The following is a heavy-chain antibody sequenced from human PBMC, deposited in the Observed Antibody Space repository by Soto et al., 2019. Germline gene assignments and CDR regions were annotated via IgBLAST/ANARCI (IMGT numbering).Heavy chain of an antibody. J-gene: IGHJ6*03. D-gene: IGHD3-10*01. CDR1: GYTFTSYD. V-gene: IGHV1-8*01. Sequence: QVQLVQSGAEVKKPGASVKVSCKASGYTFTSYDINWVRQATGQGLEWLGWMNPNSGNTGYAQKFQGRVTMTRNTAISTAYMELRSLRCEDTAVYYCARDRRGVTRNTYCYYYMDTWSKETTVTFSS. CDR3: ARDRRGVTRNTYCYYYMDT. CDR2: MNPNSGNT.